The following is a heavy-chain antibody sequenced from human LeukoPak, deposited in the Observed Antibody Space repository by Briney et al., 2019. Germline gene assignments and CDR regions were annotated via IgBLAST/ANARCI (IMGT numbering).Heavy chain of an antibody. Sequence: SETLSLTCTVSGGSISSFYWSWIRQPAGKGLEWIGRIYTSGSTNYNPSLKSRVTISVDTSKNQFSLKLSSVTAADTAVYYCAREGPLWSGYYGWYFDYWGQGTLVTVSS. V-gene: IGHV4-4*07. D-gene: IGHD3-3*01. CDR2: IYTSGST. CDR3: AREGPLWSGYYGWYFDY. CDR1: GGSISSFY. J-gene: IGHJ4*02.